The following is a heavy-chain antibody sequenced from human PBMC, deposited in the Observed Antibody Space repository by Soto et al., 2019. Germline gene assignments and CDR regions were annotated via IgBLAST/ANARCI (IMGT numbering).Heavy chain of an antibody. Sequence: AAVKVSCKASGYTFTSYDINWVRQATGRGLEWMGWMNPNSGNTGYAQKFQGRATMTRNTSISTAYMELSSLRSEDTAVYYCARGGGREDAFDIWGQGTMVTVS. CDR3: ARGGGREDAFDI. D-gene: IGHD2-15*01. V-gene: IGHV1-8*01. CDR1: GYTFTSYD. CDR2: MNPNSGNT. J-gene: IGHJ3*02.